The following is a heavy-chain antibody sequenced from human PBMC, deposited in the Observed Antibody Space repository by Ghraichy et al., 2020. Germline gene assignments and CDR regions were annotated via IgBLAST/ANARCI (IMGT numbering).Heavy chain of an antibody. D-gene: IGHD1-26*01. CDR2: ISGGGNI. CDR3: AKGGYTGSYREVGVGNS. Sequence: GGSLRLSCAASGFTFSSYAMSWVRQAPGKGLEWVSGISGGGNIYYADSVKGRFTISRDTSKNTLYLQMNSLRAEDTALYYCAKGGYTGSYREVGVGNSWGQGTLVTVSS. CDR1: GFTFSSYA. V-gene: IGHV3-23*01. J-gene: IGHJ4*02.